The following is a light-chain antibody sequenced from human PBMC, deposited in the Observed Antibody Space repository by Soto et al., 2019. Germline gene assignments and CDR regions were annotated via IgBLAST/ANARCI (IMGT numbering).Light chain of an antibody. Sequence: QSVLTQPPSASGTPGQRVTISCSGSSSNIGSNYVYWYQQLPGTAPKLLIYSNNQRPSGVPDRFSGSKSGTSVSLAISGLRSEDEADYYCAAWDDSLSGRYVFGTGTKVTVL. J-gene: IGLJ1*01. CDR1: SSNIGSNY. CDR2: SNN. V-gene: IGLV1-47*02. CDR3: AAWDDSLSGRYV.